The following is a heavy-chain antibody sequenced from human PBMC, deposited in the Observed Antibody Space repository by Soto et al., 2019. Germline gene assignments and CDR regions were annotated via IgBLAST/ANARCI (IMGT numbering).Heavy chain of an antibody. V-gene: IGHV4-34*01. CDR1: GESFSGYI. CDR3: ARGLITGSHYSGGWYYFDS. CDR2: INHSGSA. D-gene: IGHD6-19*01. Sequence: QVQLQQSGAGLLKPSETLSLTCAVYGESFSGYIWTWIRQNPGKGLQWMVQINHSGSAYYNPSVKSRVTISVHTSNSQFSLEVSSVTAADTAVYYCARGLITGSHYSGGWYYFDSWGQGTQVTVSS. J-gene: IGHJ4*02.